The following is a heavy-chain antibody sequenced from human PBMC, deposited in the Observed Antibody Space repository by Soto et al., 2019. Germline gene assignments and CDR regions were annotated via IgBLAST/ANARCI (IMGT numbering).Heavy chain of an antibody. D-gene: IGHD3-3*01. CDR1: GYTFTGYY. CDR3: ALTYYDFWSGQNYGMDV. V-gene: IGHV1-2*04. CDR2: INPNSGGT. Sequence: GASVKVSCKASGYTFTGYYMHWVRQAPGQELKKMRWINPNSGGTNYAQKFQGWVTITRDTSISTAYMELSSLRSDDTAVYFCALTYYDFWSGQNYGMDVWGQGTTLTVSS. J-gene: IGHJ6*02.